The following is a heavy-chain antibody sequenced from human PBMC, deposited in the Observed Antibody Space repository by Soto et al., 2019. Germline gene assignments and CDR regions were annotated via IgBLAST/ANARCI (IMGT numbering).Heavy chain of an antibody. V-gene: IGHV1-3*01. CDR1: GYTFTSYA. CDR2: INAGNGNT. D-gene: IGHD2-2*01. J-gene: IGHJ4*02. CDR3: ARDRGYCSSTSCPPDY. Sequence: ASVKVSGKASGYTFTSYAMHWVRQAPGQRLEWMGWINAGNGNTKYSQKFQGRVTITRDTSTSTAYMELSSLRSEDTAVYYCARDRGYCSSTSCPPDYWGQGTLVTVSS.